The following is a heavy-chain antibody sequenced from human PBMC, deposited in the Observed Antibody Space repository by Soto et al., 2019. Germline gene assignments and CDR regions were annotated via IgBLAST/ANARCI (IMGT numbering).Heavy chain of an antibody. V-gene: IGHV3-48*01. D-gene: IGHD6-13*01. CDR2: ISRSSSTI. CDR1: GFTLSRYS. J-gene: IGHJ4*02. Sequence: EVQLVESGGGLVQPGGSLRLSCVASGFTLSRYSMNWVRQAPGKGLEWVSYISRSSSTIYYADSVKGRFNISRDNAENSLYLQMNSLRAEDTAVYYCARDRAGGIPDYWGQGTRVTVSS. CDR3: ARDRAGGIPDY.